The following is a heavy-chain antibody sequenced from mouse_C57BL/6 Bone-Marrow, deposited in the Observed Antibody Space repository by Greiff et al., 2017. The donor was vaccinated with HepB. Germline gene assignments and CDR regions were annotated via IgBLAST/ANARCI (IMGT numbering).Heavy chain of an antibody. CDR3: ARAYYGSSYGFAY. CDR1: GYTFTSYG. V-gene: IGHV1-81*01. Sequence: QVQLQQSGAELARPGASVKLSCKASGYTFTSYGISWVKQRTGQGLEWIGEIYPRSGNTYYNEKFKGKATLTADKSSSTAYMELRSLTSEDSAVYFCARAYYGSSYGFAYWGQGTPVTVSA. D-gene: IGHD1-1*01. CDR2: IYPRSGNT. J-gene: IGHJ3*01.